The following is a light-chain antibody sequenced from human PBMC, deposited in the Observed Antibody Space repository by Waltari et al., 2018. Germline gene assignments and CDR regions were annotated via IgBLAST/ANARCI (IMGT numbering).Light chain of an antibody. CDR2: GKD. V-gene: IGLV3-19*01. J-gene: IGLJ2*01. CDR3: NSRDSSGDQPVI. Sequence: SSELTQDPAVSVALGPTVRITCQGDGLRISYARWYQQRPGQAPILVIYGKDNRPSGIPDRFSGSSSGNTASLTITGAQAEDEADYYCNSRDSSGDQPVIFGGGTKLTVL. CDR1: GLRISY.